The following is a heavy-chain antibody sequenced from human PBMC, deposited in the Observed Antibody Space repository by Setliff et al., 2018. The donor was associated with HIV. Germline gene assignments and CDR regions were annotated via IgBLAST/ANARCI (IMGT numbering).Heavy chain of an antibody. CDR1: GYTFSSYG. D-gene: IGHD3-22*01. CDR2: INAGNGNT. Sequence: ASVKVSCKASGYTFSSYGISWVRQAPGQGLEWVGWINAGNGNTKYSQKFQGRVTITRDTSASTAYMELSSLRSEDTAVYYCARDRLIYYDSSGLDAFDIWGQGTMVTVSS. V-gene: IGHV1-3*01. J-gene: IGHJ3*02. CDR3: ARDRLIYYDSSGLDAFDI.